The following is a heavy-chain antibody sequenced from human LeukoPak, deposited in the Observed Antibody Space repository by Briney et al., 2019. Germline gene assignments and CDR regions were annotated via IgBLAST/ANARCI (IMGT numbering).Heavy chain of an antibody. V-gene: IGHV4-4*07. Sequence: SETLSLTCTVSGYSISSDYYWSWIRQPAGKGLEWIGRISSSGSTNYNPSLKSRVTMSVDTSKNQFSLKLSSVTAADTAVYYCAREDYYGSGSNLDYWGQGTLVTVSS. CDR2: ISSSGST. J-gene: IGHJ4*02. CDR3: AREDYYGSGSNLDY. D-gene: IGHD3-10*01. CDR1: GYSISSDYY.